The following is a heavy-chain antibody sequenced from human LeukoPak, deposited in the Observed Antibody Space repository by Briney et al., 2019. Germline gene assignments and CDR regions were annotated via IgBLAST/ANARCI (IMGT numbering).Heavy chain of an antibody. CDR3: ARASCSGGSCYSDY. Sequence: ASVKVSCKASGYAFTSYGISWVRQAPGQGLEWMGWISAYNGNTNYAQKLQGRVTMTTDTSTSTAYMELRSLRSDDTAVYYCARASCSGGSCYSDYWGQGTLVTVSS. D-gene: IGHD2-15*01. CDR2: ISAYNGNT. J-gene: IGHJ4*02. V-gene: IGHV1-18*01. CDR1: GYAFTSYG.